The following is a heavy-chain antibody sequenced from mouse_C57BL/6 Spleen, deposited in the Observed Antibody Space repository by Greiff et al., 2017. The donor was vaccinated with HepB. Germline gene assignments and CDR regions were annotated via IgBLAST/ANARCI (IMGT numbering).Heavy chain of an antibody. CDR3: TRYYYGSSYVWFAY. CDR2: IDPEDGDT. D-gene: IGHD1-1*01. J-gene: IGHJ3*01. CDR1: GFNIKDYY. V-gene: IGHV14-1*01. Sequence: VQLQQSGAELVRPGASVKLSCTASGFNIKDYYMHWVKQSPEQGLEWIGRIDPEDGDTEYAPKFQGKATMTADTSSNTAYLQLSSLTSEDTAVYYCTRYYYGSSYVWFAYWGQGTLVTVSA.